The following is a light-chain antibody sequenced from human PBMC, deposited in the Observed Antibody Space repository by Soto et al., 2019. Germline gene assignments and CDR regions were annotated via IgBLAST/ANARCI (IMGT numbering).Light chain of an antibody. J-gene: IGKJ1*01. CDR3: QHYGNSLWT. CDR2: GVS. CDR1: QSITSNY. Sequence: EIVLTQAPGTLSLSPGERATLSCRASQSITSNYLDWYQQKPGQAPRLLIYGVSNRATGIPDRFSGSGSGTDFTLTISRLEAEDFAVYYCQHYGNSLWTFGQGTKVEIK. V-gene: IGKV3-20*01.